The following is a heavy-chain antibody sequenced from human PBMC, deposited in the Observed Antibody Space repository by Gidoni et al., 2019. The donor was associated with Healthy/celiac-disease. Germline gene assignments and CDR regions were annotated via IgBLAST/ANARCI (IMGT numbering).Heavy chain of an antibody. V-gene: IGHV3-64*01. J-gene: IGHJ4*02. CDR1: GFNFSSYA. D-gene: IGHD5-18*01. Sequence: EVQLVESGGGLVQPGGSLRLSCAASGFNFSSYAMHWVRQAPGKGMEYVSAISMNGGSTYYANSVNGRFTISRDKSKTTLYLQMGSLRAEDMAVYYCARARSGDTARERWYYFDYWGQGTLVTVSS. CDR3: ARARSGDTARERWYYFDY. CDR2: ISMNGGST.